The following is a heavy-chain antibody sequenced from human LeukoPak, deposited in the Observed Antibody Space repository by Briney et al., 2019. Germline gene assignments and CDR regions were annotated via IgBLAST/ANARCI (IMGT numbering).Heavy chain of an antibody. CDR3: ATLSITMVRGALDY. D-gene: IGHD3-10*01. Sequence: ASVKVSCKVPGYTLTELSMHWVRQAPGKGLEWMGGFDPEDGETIYAQKFQGRVTMTEDTSTDTAYMELSSLRSEDTAVYYCATLSITMVRGALDYWGQGTLVTVSS. CDR2: FDPEDGET. V-gene: IGHV1-24*01. J-gene: IGHJ4*02. CDR1: GYTLTELS.